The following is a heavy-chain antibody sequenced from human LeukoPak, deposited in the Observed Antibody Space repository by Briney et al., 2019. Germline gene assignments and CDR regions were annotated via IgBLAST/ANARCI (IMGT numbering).Heavy chain of an antibody. CDR2: IRYDGTNE. CDR1: GFTFIDSG. J-gene: IGHJ4*02. V-gene: IGHV3-30*02. D-gene: IGHD3-3*01. CDR3: AREGRYDFWSGYCFDY. Sequence: GGSLRLACAASGFTFIDSGMNWVRQAPGKGLEWLTFIRYDGTNEYFADSVKGRFTISRDNSKNTLFLQMNSLRAEDTAVYYCAREGRYDFWSGYCFDYWGQGTLVTVSS.